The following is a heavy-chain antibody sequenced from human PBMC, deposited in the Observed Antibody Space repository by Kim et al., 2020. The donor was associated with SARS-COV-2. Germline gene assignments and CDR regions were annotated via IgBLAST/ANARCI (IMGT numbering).Heavy chain of an antibody. J-gene: IGHJ4*02. Sequence: SETLSLTCTVSGGSISSGGYYWSWIRQHPGKGLEWIGYIYYSGSTYYNPSLKSRVTISVDTSKNQFSLKLSSVTAADTAVYYCARAETIFGVVIGCFEYWGQGTLVTVSS. CDR1: GGSISSGGYY. V-gene: IGHV4-31*03. D-gene: IGHD3-3*01. CDR3: ARAETIFGVVIGCFEY. CDR2: IYYSGST.